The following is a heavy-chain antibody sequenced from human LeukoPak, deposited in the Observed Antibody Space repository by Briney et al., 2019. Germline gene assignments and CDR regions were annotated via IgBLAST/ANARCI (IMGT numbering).Heavy chain of an antibody. CDR3: ARGAQDP. V-gene: IGHV1-3*01. Sequence: GASVKVSCTASGYTFAGYGIHWVRQAPGQRLEWMGWINAGNGDTKYSQKFQGRVTITRDTSATTAHMELGSLRFEDTGVYYCARGAQDPWGQGTLVTVSS. CDR1: GYTFAGYG. CDR2: INAGNGDT. J-gene: IGHJ5*02.